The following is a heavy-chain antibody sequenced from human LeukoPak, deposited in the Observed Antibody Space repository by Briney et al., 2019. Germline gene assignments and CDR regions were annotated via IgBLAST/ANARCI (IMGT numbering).Heavy chain of an antibody. V-gene: IGHV3-74*01. CDR2: INSDGSST. D-gene: IGHD3-22*01. CDR3: ARIINDYDSSGFFDY. Sequence: GGSLRLSCAASGFTFSSYWMHWVRQAPGKGLVWVSRINSDGSSTSYADSVKGRFTISRDNSKNTLYLQMNSLRAEDTAVYYCARIINDYDSSGFFDYWGQGTLVTVSS. J-gene: IGHJ4*02. CDR1: GFTFSSYW.